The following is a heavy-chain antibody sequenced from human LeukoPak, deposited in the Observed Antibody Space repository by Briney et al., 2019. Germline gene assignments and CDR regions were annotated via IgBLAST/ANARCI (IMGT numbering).Heavy chain of an antibody. D-gene: IGHD3-22*01. CDR2: INHSGST. V-gene: IGHV4-34*01. CDR1: GGSFSGYY. CDR3: ARLGVLYYYDSSGYHSA. J-gene: IGHJ5*02. Sequence: SETLSLTCAVYGGSFSGYYWSWIRQPPGKGLEWIGEINHSGSTNYNPSLKSRVTISVDTSKNQFSLKLSSVPAADTAVYYCARLGVLYYYDSSGYHSAWGQGTLVTVSS.